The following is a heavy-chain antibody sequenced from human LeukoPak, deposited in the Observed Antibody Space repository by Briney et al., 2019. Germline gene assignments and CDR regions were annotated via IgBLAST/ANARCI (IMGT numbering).Heavy chain of an antibody. CDR1: GYTFMSHG. CDR2: ISGSSSNT. D-gene: IGHD6-19*01. V-gene: IGHV1-18*01. J-gene: IGHJ3*02. CDR3: ARAAGTWGHDGFDI. Sequence: ASVKVSCKAYGYTFMSHGISWVRHAPGQGLEWMGWISGSSSNTNYAQRLQGRVTMTTDTSTTTAYMELRSLRSDDTAVYYCARAAGTWGHDGFDIWRQGTMVTVSS.